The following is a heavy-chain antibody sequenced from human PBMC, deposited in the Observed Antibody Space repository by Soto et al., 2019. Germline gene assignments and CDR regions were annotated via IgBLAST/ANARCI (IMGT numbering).Heavy chain of an antibody. V-gene: IGHV3-48*01. D-gene: IGHD3-3*01. J-gene: IGHJ4*02. CDR1: GFNFSSYS. Sequence: GGSLRLSCAASGFNFSSYSMNWVRQAPGKGLEWVSYISSSSSTIYYADTVKGRFTISRDNAKNSLYLQMNSLRAEDTAVYYCARMRESGYYPQFDYWGQGTLVTVSS. CDR3: ARMRESGYYPQFDY. CDR2: ISSSSSTI.